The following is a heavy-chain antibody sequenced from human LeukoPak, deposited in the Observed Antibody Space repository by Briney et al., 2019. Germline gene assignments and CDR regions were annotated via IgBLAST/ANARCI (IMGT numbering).Heavy chain of an antibody. V-gene: IGHV1-69*13. CDR1: GGTFSSYA. CDR3: ARARRSDSSWYDY. CDR2: IIPIFGTA. J-gene: IGHJ4*02. Sequence: ASVKVSCKASGGTFSSYAISWVRQAPGQGLEWMGGIIPIFGTANYAQKFQGRVTITADESTSTVYMELSSLGSEDTAMYYCARARRSDSSWYDYWGQGTLVTVSS. D-gene: IGHD6-13*01.